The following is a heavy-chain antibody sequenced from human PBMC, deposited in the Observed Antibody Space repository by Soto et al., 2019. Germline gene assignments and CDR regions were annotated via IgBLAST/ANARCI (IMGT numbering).Heavy chain of an antibody. CDR3: AKDITVTTYLSAEYFQH. J-gene: IGHJ1*01. CDR2: ISGSGGST. V-gene: IGHV3-23*01. Sequence: PGGSLRLSCAASGFTFSSYAMSWVRQAPGKGLEWVSAISGSGGSTYYADSVKGRFTISRDNSKNTLYLQMNSLRAEDTAVYYCAKDITVTTYLSAEYFQHWGQGTLVTVSS. CDR1: GFTFSSYA. D-gene: IGHD4-17*01.